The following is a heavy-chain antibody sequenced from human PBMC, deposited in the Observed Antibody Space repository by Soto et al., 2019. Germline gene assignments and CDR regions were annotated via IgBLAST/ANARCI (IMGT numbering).Heavy chain of an antibody. J-gene: IGHJ4*02. CDR3: PRDVIAAAGTAG. Sequence: QVQLVQSGAEVKKPGSSVKVSCKASGGTFSSYAISWVRQAPGQGREWMGGIIPIFGTANYAQKFQGRVTITADESTSTAYMELSSLRSEDTAVYYFPRDVIAAAGTAGWGQGTLVTVSS. CDR1: GGTFSSYA. V-gene: IGHV1-69*12. CDR2: IIPIFGTA. D-gene: IGHD6-13*01.